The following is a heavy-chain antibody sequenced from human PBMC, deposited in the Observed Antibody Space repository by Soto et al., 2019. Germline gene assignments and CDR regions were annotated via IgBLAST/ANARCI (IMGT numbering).Heavy chain of an antibody. CDR3: ARGTRFLEWPLYGMDV. J-gene: IGHJ6*02. CDR2: IDPSDSYT. CDR1: GYSFTSYW. Sequence: GESLKISCKGSGYSFTSYWISRVRQMPGKGLEWMGRIDPSDSYTNYSPSFQGHVTISADKSISTAYLQWSSLKASGTAMYYCARGTRFLEWPLYGMDVWGQGTTVTVSS. D-gene: IGHD3-3*01. V-gene: IGHV5-10-1*01.